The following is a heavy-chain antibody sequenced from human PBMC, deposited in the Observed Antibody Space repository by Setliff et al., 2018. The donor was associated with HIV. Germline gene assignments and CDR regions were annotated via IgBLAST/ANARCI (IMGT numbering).Heavy chain of an antibody. CDR3: AKASVTSIQYFDY. V-gene: IGHV3-48*01. J-gene: IGHJ4*02. D-gene: IGHD2-2*02. Sequence: GGSLRLSCAASGFTFSSYSMNWIRQAPGKGPECISHISSSSDTIYYTDSVKGRFTISRDKSKNTLSLQMNSLRAEDTAVYYCAKASVTSIQYFDYWGQGTLVTVSS. CDR1: GFTFSSYS. CDR2: ISSSSDTI.